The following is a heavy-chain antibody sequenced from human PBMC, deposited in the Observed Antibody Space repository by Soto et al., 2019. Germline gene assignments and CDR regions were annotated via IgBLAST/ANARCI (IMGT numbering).Heavy chain of an antibody. Sequence: GASVKVSCKASGYTFTSYAMHCVRQAPGQRLEWMGWINAGNGNTKYSQKFQGRVTITRDTSASTAYMELSSLRSEDTAVYYCARVGSLGYCSSTSCYTFDYWGQGTLVTVSS. CDR2: INAGNGNT. J-gene: IGHJ4*02. V-gene: IGHV1-3*01. CDR3: ARVGSLGYCSSTSCYTFDY. CDR1: GYTFTSYA. D-gene: IGHD2-2*02.